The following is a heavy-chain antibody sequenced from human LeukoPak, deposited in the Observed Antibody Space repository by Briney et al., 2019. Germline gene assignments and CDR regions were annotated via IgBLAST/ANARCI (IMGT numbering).Heavy chain of an antibody. D-gene: IGHD2-15*01. CDR2: INPSGGST. V-gene: IGHV1-46*01. CDR3: ARDLVVAAPPDAFDI. Sequence: GASVKVSCKASGYTFTSYYMHWVRQAPGQGLEWMGIINPSGGSTSYAQKFQGRVTMTRDTSTRTVYMELSSLRSEDTAVYYCARDLVVAAPPDAFDIWGQGTMVTVSS. CDR1: GYTFTSYY. J-gene: IGHJ3*02.